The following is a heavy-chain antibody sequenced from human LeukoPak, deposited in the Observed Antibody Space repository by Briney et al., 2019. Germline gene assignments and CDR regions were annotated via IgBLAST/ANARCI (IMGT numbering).Heavy chain of an antibody. CDR3: ARDTYYDSSGYYPNAFDI. Sequence: PSETLSLTCTVSGGSISSYYWSWTRQPPGKGLEWIGYIYYSGSTNYNPSLKSRVTISVDTSKNQFSLKLSSVTAADTAVYYCARDTYYDSSGYYPNAFDIWGQGTMVTVSS. CDR2: IYYSGST. CDR1: GGSISSYY. D-gene: IGHD3-22*01. J-gene: IGHJ3*02. V-gene: IGHV4-59*01.